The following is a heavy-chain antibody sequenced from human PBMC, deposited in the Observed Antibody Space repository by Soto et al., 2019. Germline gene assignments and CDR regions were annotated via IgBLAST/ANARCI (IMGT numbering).Heavy chain of an antibody. J-gene: IGHJ6*02. V-gene: IGHV1-69*13. CDR1: GGTFSSYA. D-gene: IGHD6-13*01. Sequence: SVKVSCKASGGTFSSYAISWVRQAPGQGLEWMGGIIPIFGTANYAQKFQGRVTITADESTSTAYMELSSLRSEDTAVYYCASIVAAAGHYYYGMDVWGQGTTVTVSS. CDR3: ASIVAAAGHYYYGMDV. CDR2: IIPIFGTA.